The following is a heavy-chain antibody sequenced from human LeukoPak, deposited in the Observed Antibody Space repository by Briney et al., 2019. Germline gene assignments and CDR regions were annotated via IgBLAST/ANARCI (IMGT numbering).Heavy chain of an antibody. V-gene: IGHV3-53*01. CDR2: IYSGGST. CDR3: ATRRGRSSGYYPPSC. CDR1: GSTVSSNY. J-gene: IGHJ4*02. Sequence: GGSLRLSCAASGSTVSSNYMSWVRQAPGRGLECVSVIYSGGSTYYADSVKGRFTISRDNSKNTLYLQMNSLRAEDTAVYYCATRRGRSSGYYPPSCWGQGTLVTVSS. D-gene: IGHD3-22*01.